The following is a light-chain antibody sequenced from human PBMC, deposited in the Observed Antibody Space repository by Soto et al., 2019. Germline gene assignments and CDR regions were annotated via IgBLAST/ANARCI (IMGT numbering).Light chain of an antibody. Sequence: IVLTQSPATLSLSPGERATLSFRASQSVSSYLAWYQQKPGQAPRLLIYDVFNRATGIPARFSGSGSGTDFTLAISSLEPEDFAVYYCQQRSNWPLTFGGGTKVEIK. CDR1: QSVSSY. CDR3: QQRSNWPLT. V-gene: IGKV3-11*01. J-gene: IGKJ4*01. CDR2: DVF.